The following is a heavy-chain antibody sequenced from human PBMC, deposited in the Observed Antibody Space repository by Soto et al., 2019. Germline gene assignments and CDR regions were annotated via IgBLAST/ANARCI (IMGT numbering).Heavy chain of an antibody. CDR3: ARDDKFYDYRSFRGLGY. J-gene: IGHJ4*02. D-gene: IGHD3-16*01. Sequence: GGSLRLSCAASGFTFSDYYMSWIRQAPGKGLEWVSYISSSGSTIYYADSVKGRFTISRDNAKNSLYLQMNSLRAEDTAVYYCARDDKFYDYRSFRGLGYWGQGTLVTVSS. CDR2: ISSSGSTI. CDR1: GFTFSDYY. V-gene: IGHV3-11*01.